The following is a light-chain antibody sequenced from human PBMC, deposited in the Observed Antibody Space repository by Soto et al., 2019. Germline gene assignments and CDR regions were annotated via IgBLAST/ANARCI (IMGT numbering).Light chain of an antibody. CDR1: QSVTYN. Sequence: ETTLTQYPATLSASPGERGTLSCRATQSVTYNLPWHQQNPGQAPRLLIYGASTRPTGIPAMFSGRGSGTEFPLTITSLQSEDFAVYYCQQYNDWLWTFG. V-gene: IGKV3-15*01. CDR2: GAS. CDR3: QQYNDWLWT. J-gene: IGKJ1*01.